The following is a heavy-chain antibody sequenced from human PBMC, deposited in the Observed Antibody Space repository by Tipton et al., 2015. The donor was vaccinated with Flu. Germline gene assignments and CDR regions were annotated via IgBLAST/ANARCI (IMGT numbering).Heavy chain of an antibody. CDR1: GYTFTGYY. D-gene: IGHD2-15*01. V-gene: IGHV1-2*02. CDR2: INPNSGGT. CDR3: ASGGYCSGGSCYSGWFDP. Sequence: QMQLVQSGAEVKKPGASVKVSCKASGYTFTGYYMHWVRQAPGQGLEWMGWINPNSGGTNYAQKFQGRVTMTRDTSISTAYMELSRLRSDDPAVYSCASGGYCSGGSCYSGWFDPWGQGTLVTASS. J-gene: IGHJ5*02.